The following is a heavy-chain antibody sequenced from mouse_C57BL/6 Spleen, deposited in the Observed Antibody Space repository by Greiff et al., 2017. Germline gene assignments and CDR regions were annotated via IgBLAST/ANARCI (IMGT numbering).Heavy chain of an antibody. V-gene: IGHV1-19*01. D-gene: IGHD2-5*01. CDR1: GYTFTDYY. CDR3: ARRYYSNYETMDY. Sequence: VQLQQSGPVLVKPGASVKMSCKASGYTFTDYYMNWVKQSHGKSLEWIGVINPYNGGTSYNQKFKGKATLTVDKSSSTAYMELNSLTSEDSEVYYCARRYYSNYETMDYWGLGTSHTVSS. J-gene: IGHJ4*01. CDR2: INPYNGGT.